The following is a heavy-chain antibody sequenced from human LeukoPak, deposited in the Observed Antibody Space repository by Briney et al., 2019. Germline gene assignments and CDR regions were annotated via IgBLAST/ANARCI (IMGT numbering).Heavy chain of an antibody. D-gene: IGHD3-22*01. CDR1: GYTFTSYD. CDR3: ARGHEYYYDSSGYYLKYAFDI. J-gene: IGHJ3*02. Sequence: GASVKLSCKASGYTFTSYDINWVRQATGQGLEWMAWMNSNNGNTGYAPKFQGRVTMTRNTSISTAYIELSSLRSEDTAVYYCARGHEYYYDSSGYYLKYAFDIWGQGTKVTVSS. CDR2: MNSNNGNT. V-gene: IGHV1-8*02.